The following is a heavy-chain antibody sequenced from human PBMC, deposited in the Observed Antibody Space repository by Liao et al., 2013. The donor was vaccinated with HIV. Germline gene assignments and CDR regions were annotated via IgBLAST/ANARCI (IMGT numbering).Heavy chain of an antibody. CDR3: TRLQTVLRFLEWLPQSFDI. CDR2: IDDSGNA. D-gene: IGHD3-3*01. CDR1: GGSITPYY. Sequence: QVQLQESGPGLVKPSETLSLTCTVSGGSITPYYWNWIRQPAGKGLEWIGRIDDSGNANYNPSLKSRVTLSVDRSKNQVSLKMRSLTAADTAVYFCTRLQTVLRFLEWLPQSFDIWGQGTMVTVSS. V-gene: IGHV4-4*07. J-gene: IGHJ3*02.